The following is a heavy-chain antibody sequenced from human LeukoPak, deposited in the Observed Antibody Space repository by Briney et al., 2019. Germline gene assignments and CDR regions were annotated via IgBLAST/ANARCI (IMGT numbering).Heavy chain of an antibody. V-gene: IGHV1-69*13. CDR2: IIPIFGTA. CDR1: GGAFSSYA. D-gene: IGHD2-21*01. Sequence: SVKVSCKASGGAFSSYAISWVRQAPGQGLEWMGGIIPIFGTANYAQKFQGRVTITADESTSTAYMELSSLRSEDTAVYYCARDSGIVVGKGFDYWGQGTLVTVSS. J-gene: IGHJ4*02. CDR3: ARDSGIVVGKGFDY.